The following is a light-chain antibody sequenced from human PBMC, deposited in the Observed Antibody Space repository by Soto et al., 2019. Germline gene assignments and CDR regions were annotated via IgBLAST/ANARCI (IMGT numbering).Light chain of an antibody. J-gene: IGKJ2*01. CDR2: AAS. V-gene: IGKV1-39*01. CDR1: QSISSY. Sequence: DIQMTQSPSSLSASVGDRVTITCRASQSISSYLNWYQQKPGQAPKLLIYAASSLQSGVPSRFSGSGSGTDFTLTISSLQTEEFATYYGQHSYSTPYTFGQGTKLEIK. CDR3: QHSYSTPYT.